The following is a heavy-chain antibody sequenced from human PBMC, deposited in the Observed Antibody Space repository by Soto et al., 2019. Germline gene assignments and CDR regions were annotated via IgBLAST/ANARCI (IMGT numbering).Heavy chain of an antibody. Sequence: SETLSLTCTVSGGSISSGDYYWSWIRQPPGKGLEWIGYIYYSGSTYYNPSLKSRVTISVDTSKNQFSLKLSSVTAADTAVYYCARVAPMADSSGYYNPTVYYYYGMDVWRQGTTVTVSS. V-gene: IGHV4-30-4*01. CDR3: ARVAPMADSSGYYNPTVYYYYGMDV. D-gene: IGHD3-22*01. CDR2: IYYSGST. J-gene: IGHJ6*02. CDR1: GGSISSGDYY.